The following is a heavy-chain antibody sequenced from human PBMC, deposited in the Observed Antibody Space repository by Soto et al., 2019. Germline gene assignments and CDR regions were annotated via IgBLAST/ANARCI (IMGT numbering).Heavy chain of an antibody. CDR2: ISGCSGNT. J-gene: IGHJ4*02. Sequence: ASVKVSCKTSGYIFTNYGISWVRQAPGQGLEWMGRISGCSGNTDYAQKFQGRVTMTTDTSTSTAYMELRSLRSDDTAVYYCAREGYYGSGSADYWGQGTLVTVSS. V-gene: IGHV1-18*01. CDR3: AREGYYGSGSADY. D-gene: IGHD3-10*01. CDR1: GYIFTNYG.